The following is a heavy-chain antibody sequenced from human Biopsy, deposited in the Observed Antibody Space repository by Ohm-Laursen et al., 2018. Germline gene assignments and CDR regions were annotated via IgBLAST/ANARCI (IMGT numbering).Heavy chain of an antibody. Sequence: ASVKVSCKASGYTFTSFDINWVRQATGQGLEWMGWMNPNSGNTGYAQKLQGRVTMTRNTSISTAYMELSSLRSDDTAVYYCARDIMNPIGGLVARSDVFDVWGQGTLVTVS. CDR3: ARDIMNPIGGLVARSDVFDV. D-gene: IGHD3-16*02. J-gene: IGHJ3*01. CDR1: GYTFTSFD. V-gene: IGHV1-8*01. CDR2: MNPNSGNT.